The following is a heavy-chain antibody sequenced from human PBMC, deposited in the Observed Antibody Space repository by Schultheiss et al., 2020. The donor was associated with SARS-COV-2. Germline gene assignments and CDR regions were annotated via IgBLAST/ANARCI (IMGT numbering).Heavy chain of an antibody. CDR1: GGSISSSNW. V-gene: IGHV4-4*02. D-gene: IGHD6-13*01. J-gene: IGHJ4*02. Sequence: SETLSLTCAVSGGSISSSNWWSWVRQPPGKGLEWIGEIYHSGSTNYNPSLKSRFTISVDTSKNQFSLKLNSVTAADTAVYYCARGRYVAAAGYYFDSWGQGTLVTVSS. CDR2: IYHSGST. CDR3: ARGRYVAAAGYYFDS.